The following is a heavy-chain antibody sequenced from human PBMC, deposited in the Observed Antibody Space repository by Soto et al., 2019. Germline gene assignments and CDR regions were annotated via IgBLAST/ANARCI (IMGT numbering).Heavy chain of an antibody. CDR2: INHSGST. CDR1: GGSFSGYY. D-gene: IGHD6-13*01. V-gene: IGHV4-34*01. CDR3: ARGIAAALGY. Sequence: SETLSLTCAVYGGSFSGYYWSWIRQPPGKGLEWIGEINHSGSTNYNPSLKSRVTISVDTSKNQFSLKLSSVTAADTAVYYCARGIAAALGYWGQGTLVTVSS. J-gene: IGHJ4*02.